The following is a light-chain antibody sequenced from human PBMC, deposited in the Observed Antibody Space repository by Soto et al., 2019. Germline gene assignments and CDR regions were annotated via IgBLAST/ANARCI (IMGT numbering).Light chain of an antibody. CDR2: ASS. CDR3: QQYNSYPPGWT. Sequence: DIQMTQSPSSLSASVGDRVTITCRTSQSISIYLNWYQQIPGKAPKLLIYASSNLHTGVPSRFSGSASGTDFTLTISSLQPDDFATYYCQQYNSYPPGWTFGQGTKVDIK. V-gene: IGKV1-39*01. J-gene: IGKJ1*01. CDR1: QSISIY.